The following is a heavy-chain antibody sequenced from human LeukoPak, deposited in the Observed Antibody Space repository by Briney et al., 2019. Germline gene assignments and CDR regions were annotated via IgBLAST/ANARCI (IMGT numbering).Heavy chain of an antibody. Sequence: RSGGSLRLSFAASGFTFDDYGMSWVRQAPGKGLEWVSGINWNGGSTGYADSVKGRFTISRDNAKNSLYLQMNSLRAGDTALYYCADLGELLNYWGQGTLVTVSS. V-gene: IGHV3-20*03. CDR3: ADLGELLNY. D-gene: IGHD3-16*01. J-gene: IGHJ4*02. CDR1: GFTFDDYG. CDR2: INWNGGST.